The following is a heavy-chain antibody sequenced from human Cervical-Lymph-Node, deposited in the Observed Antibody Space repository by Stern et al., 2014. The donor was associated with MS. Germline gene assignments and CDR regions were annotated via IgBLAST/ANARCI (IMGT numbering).Heavy chain of an antibody. J-gene: IGHJ5*02. CDR2: ISGYNDNN. D-gene: IGHD6-19*01. V-gene: IGHV1-18*01. CDR3: ARDPRVAVAGTGGGFDP. Sequence: VQLVQSGAEVKKPGASVKVSCKSSGYTFTNYGISWVRQAPGQGLEWMGWISGYNDNNNYVEKFQGRVTMTTDTSTNTAYMELRSLRSDDTAVYYCARDPRVAVAGTGGGFDPWGQGTLVTVSS. CDR1: GYTFTNYG.